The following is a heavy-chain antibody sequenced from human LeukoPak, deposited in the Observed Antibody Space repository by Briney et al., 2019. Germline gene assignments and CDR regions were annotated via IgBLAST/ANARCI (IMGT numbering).Heavy chain of an antibody. V-gene: IGHV5-51*01. CDR3: ARQNDRAVSGFGDY. J-gene: IGHJ4*02. CDR2: IYPGDSDT. CDR1: GYSFTSYW. Sequence: GESLKISCKGSGYSFTSYWLGWVRQMPGKGLEWMGIIYPGDSDTRYSPSFQGQVTISADKSISTAYLQCSSLKASGTAMYYCARQNDRAVSGFGDYWGQGTLVTVSS. D-gene: IGHD5-12*01.